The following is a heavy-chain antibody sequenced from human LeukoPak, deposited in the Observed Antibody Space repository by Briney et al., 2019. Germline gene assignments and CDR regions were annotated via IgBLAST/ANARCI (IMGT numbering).Heavy chain of an antibody. D-gene: IGHD4-17*01. Sequence: PGGSLRLSCAASGFTFSSYAMSWVRQAPGKGLEWVSGISGSGGSAYYADSVKGRFTMSRDNSKNTLYLQMNSLRAEDTAVYYCAKDRATVTTYYFDYWSQGTLVTVSS. CDR3: AKDRATVTTYYFDY. CDR2: ISGSGGSA. J-gene: IGHJ4*02. CDR1: GFTFSSYA. V-gene: IGHV3-23*01.